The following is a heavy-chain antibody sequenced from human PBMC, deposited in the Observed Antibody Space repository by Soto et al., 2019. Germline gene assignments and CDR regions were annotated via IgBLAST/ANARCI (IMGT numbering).Heavy chain of an antibody. Sequence: GGSLRLSCSASGFSFSTSAMSWVRQAPGKGLEWVSATEGRAGASYYADSVKGRFTISRDNSKNTRSLQMNSLRSEDTAVDYFANVYKWTLFDFCRKGTMVTVSS. J-gene: IGHJ4*02. CDR1: GFSFSTSA. CDR3: ANVYKWTLFDF. V-gene: IGHV3-23*01. CDR2: TEGRAGAS. D-gene: IGHD1-1*01.